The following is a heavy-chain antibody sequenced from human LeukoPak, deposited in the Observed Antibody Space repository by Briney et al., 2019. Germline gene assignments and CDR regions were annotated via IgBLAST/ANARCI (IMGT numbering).Heavy chain of an antibody. CDR3: ARGSRYDYVWGSYREHNFDY. CDR1: GYSISSGYY. V-gene: IGHV4-34*01. CDR2: INHSGST. D-gene: IGHD3-16*02. J-gene: IGHJ4*02. Sequence: SETLSLTCAMSGYSISSGYYWSWIRQPPGKGLEWIGEINHSGSTNYNPSLKSRVTISVDTSKNQFSLKLSSVTAADTAVYYCARGSRYDYVWGSYREHNFDYWGQGTLVTVSS.